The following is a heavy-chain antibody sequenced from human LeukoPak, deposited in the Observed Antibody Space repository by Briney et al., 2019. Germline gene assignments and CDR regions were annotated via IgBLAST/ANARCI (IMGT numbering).Heavy chain of an antibody. J-gene: IGHJ5*02. Sequence: ASVKVSCQASGYTFSNYGIIWVRQAPGQGLEWMGWISPYNGNTKYAQKFQGRVTMTTDTSTSTAYMELRNLRSDDTAVYYCARDNVDNWFDPWGQGTLVTVSS. CDR1: GYTFSNYG. CDR3: ARDNVDNWFDP. V-gene: IGHV1-18*01. CDR2: ISPYNGNT.